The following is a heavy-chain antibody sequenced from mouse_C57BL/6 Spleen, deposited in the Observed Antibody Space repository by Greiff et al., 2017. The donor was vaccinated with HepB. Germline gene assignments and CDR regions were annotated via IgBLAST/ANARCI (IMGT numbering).Heavy chain of an antibody. D-gene: IGHD1-1*01. Sequence: QVQLQQSGAELARPGASVKLSCKASGYTFTSYGISWVKQRTGQGLEWIGEIYPRSGNTYYNEKFKGKATLTADKSSSTAYMELRSLTSEDSAVYFWAREGYGSSFAYWGQGTLVTVSA. J-gene: IGHJ3*01. CDR2: IYPRSGNT. V-gene: IGHV1-81*01. CDR3: AREGYGSSFAY. CDR1: GYTFTSYG.